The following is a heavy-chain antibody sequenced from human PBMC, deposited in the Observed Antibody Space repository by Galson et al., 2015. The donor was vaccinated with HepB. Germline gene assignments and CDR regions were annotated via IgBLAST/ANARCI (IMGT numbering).Heavy chain of an antibody. CDR2: IKQDGSEK. CDR1: GFTFSSYW. J-gene: IGHJ4*02. CDR3: ARHQTTVWFGEYTHYFDY. D-gene: IGHD3-10*01. V-gene: IGHV3-7*03. Sequence: SLRLSCAASGFTFSSYWMSWVRQAPGKGLEWVANIKQDGSEKYYVDSVKGRFTISRDNAKNSLYLQMNGLRAEDTAVYYCARHQTTVWFGEYTHYFDYWGQGTLVTVSS.